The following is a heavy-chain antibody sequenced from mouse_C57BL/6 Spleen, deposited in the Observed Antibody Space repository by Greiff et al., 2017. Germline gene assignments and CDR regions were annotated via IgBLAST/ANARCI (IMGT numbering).Heavy chain of an antibody. Sequence: EVKLLESGPGLVKPSQSLSLTCSVTGYSITSGYYWNWIRQFPGNKLEWMGYISYDGSNNYNPSLKNRISITRDTSKNQFFLKFNSVTTEDTATYYCARVWDYDGEGAMDYWGQGTSVTVSS. J-gene: IGHJ4*01. CDR2: ISYDGSN. CDR3: ARVWDYDGEGAMDY. V-gene: IGHV3-6*01. D-gene: IGHD2-4*01. CDR1: GYSITSGYY.